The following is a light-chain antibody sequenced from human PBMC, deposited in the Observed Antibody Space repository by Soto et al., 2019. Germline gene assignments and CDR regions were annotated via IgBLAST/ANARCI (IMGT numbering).Light chain of an antibody. CDR2: DTD. V-gene: IGLV1-51*01. CDR1: SSNIGNNY. CDR3: GTWDTGLSVVV. J-gene: IGLJ3*02. Sequence: QSLLTQPPSLSAAPGQKVTISCSGSSSNIGNNYVSWYRQIPGAAPKLLIYDTDKRPSEIPDRFTGSKSGTSATLGITGLQPGDEADYYCGTWDTGLSVVVFGGGTKVTVL.